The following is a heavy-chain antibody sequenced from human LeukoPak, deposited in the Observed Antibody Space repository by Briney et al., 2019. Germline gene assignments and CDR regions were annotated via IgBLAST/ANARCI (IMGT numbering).Heavy chain of an antibody. Sequence: PGGSLRLSCAASGFTFSSYAMSWVRQAPGKGLEWVSAISGSGGSTYYADSVKGRFTISRDNSKNTLYLQMNSLRAEDTALYYCAKGYSSNFGADAFDIWGQGTVVTVSS. CDR3: AKGYSSNFGADAFDI. CDR2: ISGSGGST. J-gene: IGHJ3*02. V-gene: IGHV3-23*01. CDR1: GFTFSSYA. D-gene: IGHD6-13*01.